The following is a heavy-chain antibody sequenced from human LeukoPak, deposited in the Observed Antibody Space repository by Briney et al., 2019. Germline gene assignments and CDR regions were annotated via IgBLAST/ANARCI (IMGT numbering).Heavy chain of an antibody. Sequence: GGSLRLSSAARGFNFGDHWMSWVRQAPGKGLEWVANIKDDGSDKAYVDSVKGRFTISRDNAKNSLYLRLDSLRADDTAVYYCARGDRGYAESLYWGQGTLVVVSA. CDR3: ARGDRGYAESLY. J-gene: IGHJ4*02. D-gene: IGHD5-12*01. CDR2: IKDDGSDK. V-gene: IGHV3-7*02. CDR1: GFNFGDHW.